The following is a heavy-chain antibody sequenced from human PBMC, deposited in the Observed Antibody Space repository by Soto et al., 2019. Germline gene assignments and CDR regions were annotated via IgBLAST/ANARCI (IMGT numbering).Heavy chain of an antibody. CDR1: GFPVSSNY. D-gene: IGHD5-18*01. J-gene: IGHJ1*01. V-gene: IGHV3-53*01. CDR3: ARERYSYGSKYLHY. CDR2: IYSGGIT. Sequence: EVQLVESGGGLIQPGGSLRLSCAASGFPVSSNYMNWVRQAPGKGLEWVSIIYSGGITYYADSVKGRFTISRDNSKNTVSLQMNNLRAEDTAVYFCARERYSYGSKYLHYWGQGTLVTVSS.